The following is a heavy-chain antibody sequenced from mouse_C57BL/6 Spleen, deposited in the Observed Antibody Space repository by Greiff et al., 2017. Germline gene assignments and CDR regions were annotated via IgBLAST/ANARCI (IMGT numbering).Heavy chain of an antibody. CDR2: INPSNGGT. CDR1: GYTFTSYW. Sequence: VQLQQPGTELVKPGASVKLSCKASGYTFTSYWMHWVKQRPGQGLEWIGNINPSNGGTNYNEKFKSKATLTVDKSSSTAYMQLSSLTSEDSAVYDCARLGYGGGAMDYWGQGTSVTVSS. V-gene: IGHV1-53*01. CDR3: ARLGYGGGAMDY. D-gene: IGHD1-2*01. J-gene: IGHJ4*01.